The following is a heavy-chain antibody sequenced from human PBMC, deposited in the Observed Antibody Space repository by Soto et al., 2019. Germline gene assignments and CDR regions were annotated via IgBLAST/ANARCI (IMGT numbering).Heavy chain of an antibody. V-gene: IGHV3-30-3*01. J-gene: IGHJ2*01. CDR2: ISYDGSNK. Sequence: QVQLVESGGGVVQPGRSLRLSCAASGFTFSSYAMHWVRQAPGKGLEWVAVISYDGSNKYYADSMKGRFTISRDNSKNTLYLQMNSLRAEDTAVYYCATTYYYDSSGYYYRVWYFDLWGRGTLVTVSS. CDR1: GFTFSSYA. D-gene: IGHD3-22*01. CDR3: ATTYYYDSSGYYYRVWYFDL.